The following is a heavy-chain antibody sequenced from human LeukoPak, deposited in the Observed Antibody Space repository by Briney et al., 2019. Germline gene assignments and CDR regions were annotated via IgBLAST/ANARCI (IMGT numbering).Heavy chain of an antibody. J-gene: IGHJ4*02. D-gene: IGHD3-10*01. CDR3: TYTYGSGVFHY. V-gene: IGHV3-74*01. CDR1: GFTFSSHW. CDR2: INSDGSST. Sequence: GGSLRLSCAASGFTFSSHWMHWVRQAPGKGLVWVSRINSDGSSTSYADSVKGRFTISRDNAKNTLFLQVNSLRAEDTAVYYCTYTYGSGVFHYWRGGTQVSV.